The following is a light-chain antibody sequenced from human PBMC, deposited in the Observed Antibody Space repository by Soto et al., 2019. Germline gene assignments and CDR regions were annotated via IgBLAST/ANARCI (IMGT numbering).Light chain of an antibody. CDR3: CSYTSSDTVV. CDR1: SSDVGTYNL. V-gene: IGLV2-23*02. Sequence: QSALTQPASVSGSPGQSITISCTGTSSDVGTYNLVSWYQQHPGKAPKLMIYEVSKRPSGVSNRFSGSKSGNTASLTISGLQAEDEADYYCCSYTSSDTVVFGGGTKLTVL. J-gene: IGLJ2*01. CDR2: EVS.